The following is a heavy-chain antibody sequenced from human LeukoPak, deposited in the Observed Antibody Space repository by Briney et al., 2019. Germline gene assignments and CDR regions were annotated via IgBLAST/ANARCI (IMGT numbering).Heavy chain of an antibody. Sequence: GASVKVSCKASGYTFTSYGITWVRQAPGQGLEWMGWISAYNYNTNYAQKLQDRVTMTTDTSTSTAYMELRSLRSDDTAVYYCARDECTSTSCYCDYWGQGTLVTVSS. D-gene: IGHD2-2*01. V-gene: IGHV1-18*01. CDR3: ARDECTSTSCYCDY. J-gene: IGHJ4*02. CDR2: ISAYNYNT. CDR1: GYTFTSYG.